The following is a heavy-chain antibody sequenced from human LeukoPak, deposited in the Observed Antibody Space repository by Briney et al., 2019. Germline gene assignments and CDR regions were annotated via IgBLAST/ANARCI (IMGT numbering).Heavy chain of an antibody. J-gene: IGHJ4*02. CDR3: ASGLLWFGELGLDY. D-gene: IGHD3-10*01. CDR1: GFTFSSYG. CDR2: ISGSGGST. Sequence: GGSLRLSCAASGFTFSSYGMSWVRQAPGKGLEWVSAISGSGGSTYYADSVKGRFTISRDNSKNTLYLQMNSLRAEDTAVYYCASGLLWFGELGLDYWGQGTLVTVSS. V-gene: IGHV3-23*01.